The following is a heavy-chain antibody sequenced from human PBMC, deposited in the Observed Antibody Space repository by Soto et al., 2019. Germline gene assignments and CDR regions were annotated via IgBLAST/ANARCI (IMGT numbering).Heavy chain of an antibody. D-gene: IGHD3-10*01. CDR1: GFTFDDYA. J-gene: IGHJ3*02. Sequence: GGSLRLSCAASGFTFDDYAMHWVRQAPGKGLEWVSGISWNSGSIGYADFVKGRFTISRDNAKNSLYLQMNSLRAEDTALYYCATHPWLRRFNAFDIWGQGTMVTVSS. CDR2: ISWNSGSI. V-gene: IGHV3-9*01. CDR3: ATHPWLRRFNAFDI.